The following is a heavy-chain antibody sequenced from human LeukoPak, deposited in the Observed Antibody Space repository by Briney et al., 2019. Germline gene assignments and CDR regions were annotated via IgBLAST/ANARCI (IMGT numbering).Heavy chain of an antibody. CDR3: AKDVRYNWNVDV. Sequence: PGRSLRLSCAASGFTFSSYGMHWVRQAPGKGLEWAAVISYDGSNKYYADSVKGRFTISRDNSKNTLYLQMNSLRPEDTAVYYCAKDVRYNWNVDVWGKGTTVTVSS. V-gene: IGHV3-30*18. CDR2: ISYDGSNK. D-gene: IGHD1-1*01. CDR1: GFTFSSYG. J-gene: IGHJ6*04.